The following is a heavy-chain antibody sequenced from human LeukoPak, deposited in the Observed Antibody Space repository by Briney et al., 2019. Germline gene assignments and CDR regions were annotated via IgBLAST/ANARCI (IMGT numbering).Heavy chain of an antibody. CDR3: ARSLLVLDAFDI. D-gene: IGHD3-10*01. CDR2: INPNSGGT. V-gene: IGHV1-2*02. J-gene: IGHJ3*02. CDR1: GYTFTGYY. Sequence: ASVKVSCKASGYTFTGYYMHWVRQAPGQGLEWMGWINPNSGGTNYAQKFQGRVTMTRDTSISTAYMELSRLRSDDTAVYYCARSLLVLDAFDIWGQGTMVTVSS.